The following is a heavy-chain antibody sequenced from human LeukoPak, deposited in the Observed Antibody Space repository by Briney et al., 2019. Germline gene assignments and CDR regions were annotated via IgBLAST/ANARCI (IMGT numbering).Heavy chain of an antibody. CDR2: ISWDGGNT. J-gene: IGHJ4*02. V-gene: IGHV3-43D*03. CDR3: AKDNGGYRYSTYSFDY. D-gene: IGHD5-18*01. CDR1: GFTFDDYA. Sequence: PGGSLRLSCVASGFTFDDYAMHWVRQAPGKGLEWVSLISWDGGNTYYADSVKGRFTISRDNIKNSLYLQINSLRAEDTALYYCAKDNGGYRYSTYSFDYWGQGTLVTVSS.